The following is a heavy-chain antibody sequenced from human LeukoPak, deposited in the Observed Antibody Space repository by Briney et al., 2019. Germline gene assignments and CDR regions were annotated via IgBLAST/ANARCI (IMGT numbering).Heavy chain of an antibody. CDR1: GGSFSGYY. J-gene: IGHJ6*02. CDR2: INHSGST. D-gene: IGHD3-16*02. CDR3: ASLRRGRLRLGELSPQHNYYYYYGMDV. V-gene: IGHV4-34*01. Sequence: SETLSLTCAVYGGSFSGYYWSWIRQPPGKGLEWIGEINHSGSTNYNPSLKSRVTISVDTSKNQFSLKLSSVTAADTAVYYCASLRRGRLRLGELSPQHNYYYYYGMDVWGQGTTVTVSS.